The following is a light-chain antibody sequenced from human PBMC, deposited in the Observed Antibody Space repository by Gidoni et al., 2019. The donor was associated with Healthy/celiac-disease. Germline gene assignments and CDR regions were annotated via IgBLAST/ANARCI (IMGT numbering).Light chain of an antibody. V-gene: IGLV2-14*03. CDR1: RSDVGRYNY. CDR3: SSYTCSSTLV. CDR2: DVT. Sequence: SALTKPASVSRSPGQSTTISCTGTRSDVGRYNYVPWYQQHPGKAPKLVINDVTNRPSEVSNRFSGSKSGNTASLTISGLQAADEADYYCSSYTCSSTLVFGGGTKLTVL. J-gene: IGLJ2*01.